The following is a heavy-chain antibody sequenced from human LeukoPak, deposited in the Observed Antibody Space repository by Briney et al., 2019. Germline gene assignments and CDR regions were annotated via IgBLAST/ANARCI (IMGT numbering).Heavy chain of an antibody. Sequence: SQTLSLTCTVSGVSISSGGYYWSWIRQHPGKGLEWIGYIYYSGSTYYNPSLKSRVTISVDTSKNQFSLKLTSVTAADTAVYYCARGATYYDFWSGYSKFDYWGQGTLVTVSS. D-gene: IGHD3-3*01. CDR1: GVSISSGGYY. CDR2: IYYSGST. V-gene: IGHV4-31*03. J-gene: IGHJ4*02. CDR3: ARGATYYDFWSGYSKFDY.